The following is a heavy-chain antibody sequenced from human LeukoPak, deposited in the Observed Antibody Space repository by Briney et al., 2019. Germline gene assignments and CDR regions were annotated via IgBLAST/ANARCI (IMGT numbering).Heavy chain of an antibody. CDR2: IKEDGSEK. J-gene: IGHJ4*02. CDR3: ASGRQLGY. V-gene: IGHV3-7*01. Sequence: GGSLSLSCAASGFTFSNYWMSWVRQAPGKGLEWVANIKEDGSEKYYVDSVKGRFTISGDNARNSLYLQMNSLRAEDTAVYYCASGRQLGYWGQGTLVTVSS. D-gene: IGHD6-13*01. CDR1: GFTFSNYW.